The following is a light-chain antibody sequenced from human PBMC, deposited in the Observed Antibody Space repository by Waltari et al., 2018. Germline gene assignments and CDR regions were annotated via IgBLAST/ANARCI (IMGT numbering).Light chain of an antibody. CDR3: QQYNRYST. CDR1: QSISSY. CDR2: KAS. J-gene: IGKJ1*01. Sequence: DIQMTQSPSTLSASVGDRVTITCRASQSISSYLAWYQQKPGKAPKLLISKASTLGSGVPARCSGSGSGTEFTLTISSLQPDDFATYYCQQYNRYSTFGQGTKVEIK. V-gene: IGKV1-5*03.